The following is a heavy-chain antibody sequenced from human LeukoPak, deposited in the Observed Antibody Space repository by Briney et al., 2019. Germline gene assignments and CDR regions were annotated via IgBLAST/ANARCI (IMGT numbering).Heavy chain of an antibody. CDR2: IKQDGSEK. CDR1: GFTFSSYW. CDR3: AREGSGYDGWSDYYYYMVV. D-gene: IGHD5-12*01. V-gene: IGHV3-7*01. Sequence: PGGSLRLSCAASGFTFSSYWMSWVRQAPGKGLEWVANIKQDGSEKYYVDSVKGRFTISRDNAKNSLYLQMNSLRAEDTAVYYCAREGSGYDGWSDYYYYMVVWGKGTTVTVSS. J-gene: IGHJ6*03.